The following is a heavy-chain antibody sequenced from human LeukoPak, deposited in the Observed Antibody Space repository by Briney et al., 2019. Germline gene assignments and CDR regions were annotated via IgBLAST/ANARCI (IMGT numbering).Heavy chain of an antibody. CDR1: GFTFSSYW. D-gene: IGHD1-26*01. CDR2: INRDGSST. Sequence: PGGSLRLSCAASGFTFSSYWMHWVRQAPGKGLVWVSRINRDGSSTRYADSVKGRFTISRDNGKNTLDLQMNSLRAEDTAVYYCARDEGSGSLHDFDYWGQGTLVTVSS. CDR3: ARDEGSGSLHDFDY. V-gene: IGHV3-74*01. J-gene: IGHJ4*02.